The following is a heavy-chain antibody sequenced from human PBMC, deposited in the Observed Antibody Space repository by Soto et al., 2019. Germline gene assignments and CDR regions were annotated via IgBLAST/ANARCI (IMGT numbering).Heavy chain of an antibody. D-gene: IGHD2-15*01. V-gene: IGHV5-51*01. J-gene: IGHJ6*02. CDR1: GYSFTSYW. CDR3: ARLDYCSGGSCHDLDYYYYGMDV. Sequence: PGESLKISCKGSGYSFTSYWIGWVRQMPGKGLEWMGIIYPGDSDTRYSPSFQGQVTISADKSISTASLQWSSLKASDTAMYYCARLDYCSGGSCHDLDYYYYGMDVWGQGTTVTVSS. CDR2: IYPGDSDT.